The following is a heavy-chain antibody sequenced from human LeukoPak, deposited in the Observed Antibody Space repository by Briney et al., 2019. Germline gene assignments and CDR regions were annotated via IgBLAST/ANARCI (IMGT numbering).Heavy chain of an antibody. D-gene: IGHD3-10*01. Sequence: SETLSLTCTVSGGSISSDGYYWSWIRQPPGKGLEWIGYIYHSGSTYYNPSLKSRVTISVDRSKNQFSLKLTSVTAADTAVYYCASLRSSVDYWGQGTLVTVSS. V-gene: IGHV4-30-2*01. J-gene: IGHJ4*02. CDR2: IYHSGST. CDR3: ASLRSSVDY. CDR1: GGSISSDGYY.